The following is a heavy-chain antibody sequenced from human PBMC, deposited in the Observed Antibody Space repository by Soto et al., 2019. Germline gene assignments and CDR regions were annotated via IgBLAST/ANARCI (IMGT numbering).Heavy chain of an antibody. D-gene: IGHD6-13*01. CDR2: ISYDGSNK. Sequence: QVQLVESGGGVVQPGRSLRLSCAASGFTFSSYGMHWVRQAPGKGLEWVAVISYDGSNKYYADSVKGRFTISRDNSKNTLYLQMNSLRAEDTAVYYCAILAAAGTPPDYWGQGTLVTVSS. CDR1: GFTFSSYG. V-gene: IGHV3-30*03. J-gene: IGHJ4*02. CDR3: AILAAAGTPPDY.